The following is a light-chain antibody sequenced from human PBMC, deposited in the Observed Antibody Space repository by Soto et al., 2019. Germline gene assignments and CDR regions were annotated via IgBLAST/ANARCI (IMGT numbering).Light chain of an antibody. CDR2: KAS. V-gene: IGKV1-5*03. CDR1: QTISSW. J-gene: IGKJ1*01. CDR3: QQYNSYSEA. Sequence: IQMTQPPSTLSGNVGDRVTITCRASQTISSWLAWYQQKPGKAPKLLIYKASTLKSGVPSRFSGSGSGTEFTLTISSLQPDDFATYYCQQYNSYSEAFGQGTKVDIK.